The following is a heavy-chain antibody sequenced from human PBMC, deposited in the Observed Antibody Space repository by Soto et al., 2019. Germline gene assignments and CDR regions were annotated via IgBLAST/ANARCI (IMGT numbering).Heavy chain of an antibody. CDR3: ARVGWNYGMDV. CDR2: ISSSGSTI. D-gene: IGHD6-19*01. Sequence: PVGSLRLSCAASGFTFSSYEMNWVRQAPGKGLEWVSYISSSGSTIYYADSVKGRFTISRDNAKNSLYLQMNSLRAEDTAVYYCARVGWNYGMDVWGQGTTVTVSS. V-gene: IGHV3-48*03. J-gene: IGHJ6*02. CDR1: GFTFSSYE.